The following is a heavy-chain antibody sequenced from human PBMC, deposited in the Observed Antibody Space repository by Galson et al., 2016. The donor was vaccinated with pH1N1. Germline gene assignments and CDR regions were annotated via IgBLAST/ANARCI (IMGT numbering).Heavy chain of an antibody. D-gene: IGHD2-21*02. V-gene: IGHV4-59*01. Sequence: ETLSLTCIVSGDSINSYYWSWIRQPPGKGLEWIAYIYFSGRTNYNPSLKSRVTISVDRSKNRFSLNVNSVTAADTAVYYCARRRGDWDAFDVWGQGTMVTISS. CDR1: GDSINSYY. CDR3: ARRRGDWDAFDV. J-gene: IGHJ3*01. CDR2: IYFSGRT.